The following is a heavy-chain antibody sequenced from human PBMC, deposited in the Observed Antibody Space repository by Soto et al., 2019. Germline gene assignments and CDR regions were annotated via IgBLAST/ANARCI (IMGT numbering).Heavy chain of an antibody. CDR3: TKSGERSGYSRSED. V-gene: IGHV1-3*01. J-gene: IGHJ4*02. CDR1: GYTFTSYG. CDR2: INAGSGDT. D-gene: IGHD3-22*01. Sequence: QVQLVQSGAEVKKPGASVKVSCKASGYTFTSYGIHWVRQAPGQRLEWMGWINAGSGDTKQSQKLQDRVTITRDTSASTAYMELSSLRSEDTAVYYCTKSGERSGYSRSEDWGQGTLVIVSA.